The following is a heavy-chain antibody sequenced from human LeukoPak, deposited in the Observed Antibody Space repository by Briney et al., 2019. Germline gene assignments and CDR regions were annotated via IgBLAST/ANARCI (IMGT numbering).Heavy chain of an antibody. D-gene: IGHD2-21*01. CDR3: TGDPSYREDFDI. CDR1: GFTFSDYY. Sequence: GGSLTLSCAVSGFTFSDYYMSCIRQAPGKGREWVSYISSSCGNIFHADPVKGRFTLSRDNAKNSLYLQRNSRRAEDTAVYYCTGDPSYREDFDIWGQGTMVTVS. CDR2: ISSSCGNI. V-gene: IGHV3-11*01. J-gene: IGHJ3*02.